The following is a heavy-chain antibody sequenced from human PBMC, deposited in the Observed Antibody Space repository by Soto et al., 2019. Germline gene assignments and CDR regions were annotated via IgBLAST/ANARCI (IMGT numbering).Heavy chain of an antibody. V-gene: IGHV4-31*03. D-gene: IGHD1-1*01. Sequence: CTVSGGSISSGGYYWSWIRQHPGKGLEWIGYIYYSGSTYYNPSLKSRVTISVDTSKNQFSLKLSSVTAADTAVYYCARGTGTRGYYYGMDVWGQGTTVTVSS. CDR1: GGSISSGGYY. CDR3: ARGTGTRGYYYGMDV. CDR2: IYYSGST. J-gene: IGHJ6*02.